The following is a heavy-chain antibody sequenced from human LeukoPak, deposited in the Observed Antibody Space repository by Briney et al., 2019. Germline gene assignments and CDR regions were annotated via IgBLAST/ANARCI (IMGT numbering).Heavy chain of an antibody. CDR3: ASISSSWYSDY. CDR1: GGSISSSNW. V-gene: IGHV4-4*02. J-gene: IGHJ4*02. D-gene: IGHD6-13*01. CDR2: IYHSGST. Sequence: SETLSLTCAVSGGSISSSNWWSWVRQPPGKGLEWIGEIYHSGSTNYNPSLKSRVTISVDKSENQFSLKLSSVTAADTAVYYCASISSSWYSDYWGQGTLVTVSS.